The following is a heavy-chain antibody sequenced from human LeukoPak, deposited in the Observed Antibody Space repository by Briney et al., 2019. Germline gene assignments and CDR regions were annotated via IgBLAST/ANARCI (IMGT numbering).Heavy chain of an antibody. J-gene: IGHJ4*02. Sequence: GASVKVSCKASGYTFTCYYMHWVRQAPGQGLEWMGWINPNSGGTNYAQKFQGRVTMTRDTSISTAYMELSRLRSDDTAVYYCVGEYQLLHSFGYWGQGTLVTVSS. D-gene: IGHD2-2*01. CDR2: INPNSGGT. V-gene: IGHV1-2*02. CDR1: GYTFTCYY. CDR3: VGEYQLLHSFGY.